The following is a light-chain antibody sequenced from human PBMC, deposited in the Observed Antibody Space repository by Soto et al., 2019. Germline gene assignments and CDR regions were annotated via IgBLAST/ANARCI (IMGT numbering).Light chain of an antibody. V-gene: IGLV2-11*01. CDR1: SSDVGGYNY. Sequence: QSALTQPRSVSGSPGQSVTISCTGTSSDVGGYNYVSWYQQHPGKAPKLMIYAVNARPSGVPDRFSGSKSGNTASLNISGLQAEDEADYYCCSYAGSYTYVFGTGTKVTVL. CDR3: CSYAGSYTYV. J-gene: IGLJ1*01. CDR2: AVN.